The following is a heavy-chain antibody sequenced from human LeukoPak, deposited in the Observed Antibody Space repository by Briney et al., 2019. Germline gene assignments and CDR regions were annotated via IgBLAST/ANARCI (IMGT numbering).Heavy chain of an antibody. CDR3: ARVGRWFDP. Sequence: SETLSLTCTVSGGSISSYYWSWIRQPPGKGLEWIGSIYHSGSTYYNPSLKSRVTISVDTSKNQFSLKLSSVTAADTAVYYCARVGRWFDPWGQGTLVTVSS. CDR1: GGSISSYY. V-gene: IGHV4-38-2*02. J-gene: IGHJ5*02. CDR2: IYHSGST.